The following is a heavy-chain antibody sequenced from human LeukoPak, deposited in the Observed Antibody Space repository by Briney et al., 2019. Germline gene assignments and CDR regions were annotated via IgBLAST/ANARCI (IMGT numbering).Heavy chain of an antibody. Sequence: GGSLRLSCVASGDTFGTYGLHWVRQAPGKGLEWVAFIRFDGGDKYYADSVKGRFTVSRDNSKNTLYLQMNSLRIEDTAMYYCAKVLPLTFYYMDVWGKGTTVTVSS. CDR2: IRFDGGDK. J-gene: IGHJ6*03. V-gene: IGHV3-30*02. D-gene: IGHD4/OR15-4a*01. CDR1: GDTFGTYG. CDR3: AKVLPLTFYYMDV.